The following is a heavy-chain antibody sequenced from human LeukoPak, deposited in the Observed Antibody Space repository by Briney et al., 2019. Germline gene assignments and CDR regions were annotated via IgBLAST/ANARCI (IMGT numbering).Heavy chain of an antibody. CDR1: GFTVSSNY. D-gene: IGHD3-10*01. CDR2: IYSGGST. Sequence: GGSLRLSCAASGFTVSSNYMSWVRQAPGKGLEGVSVIYSGGSTYYADSVKGRFTISRDNSKNTLYLQMNSLRAEDTAVYYCASGSGSYRTPYYYMDVWGTGTTVTVS. CDR3: ASGSGSYRTPYYYMDV. J-gene: IGHJ6*03. V-gene: IGHV3-53*01.